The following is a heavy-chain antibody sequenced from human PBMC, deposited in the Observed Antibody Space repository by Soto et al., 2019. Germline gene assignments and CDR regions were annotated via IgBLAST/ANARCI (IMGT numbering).Heavy chain of an antibody. D-gene: IGHD5-12*01. CDR3: ARQRWLQLWYFDY. V-gene: IGHV3-7*03. CDR2: IKQDGSER. J-gene: IGHJ4*02. Sequence: GGSLSLSCAASGFTFNNYWMSWVRQAPGKGLEWVANIKQDGSERNYADSVKGRFTIPSDIAKSSLSLRMNSLRAEDTSVSYCARQRWLQLWYFDYWGQGTLVTVSS. CDR1: GFTFNNYW.